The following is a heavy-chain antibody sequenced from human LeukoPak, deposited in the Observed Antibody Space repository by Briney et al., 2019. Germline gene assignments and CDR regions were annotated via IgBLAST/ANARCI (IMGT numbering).Heavy chain of an antibody. CDR3: ARAGGIAARPWVVIGTTYYFDY. CDR2: IYYSGST. V-gene: IGHV4-59*11. D-gene: IGHD6-6*01. CDR1: GGSISSHY. Sequence: PSETLSLTCTVSGGSISSHYWSWIRQPPGKGLEWIGYIYYSGSTNYNPSLKSRVTISVDTSKNQFSLKLSSVTAADTAVYYCARAGGIAARPWVVIGTTYYFDYWGQGTLVTVSS. J-gene: IGHJ4*02.